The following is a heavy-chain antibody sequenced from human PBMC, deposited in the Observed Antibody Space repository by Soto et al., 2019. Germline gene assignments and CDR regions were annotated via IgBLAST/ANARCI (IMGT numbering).Heavy chain of an antibody. CDR2: IYYSGST. CDR1: GGSISSGDYY. V-gene: IGHV4-30-4*01. D-gene: IGHD3-3*01. CDR3: ARGGRYDFWTGSWFDP. J-gene: IGHJ5*02. Sequence: SETLSLTCTVSGGSISSGDYYWTWIRQPPGKGLEWIGYIYYSGSTNYNPSLKSRITISIDTSKNQFSLKLTSVTAADTAIYCCARGGRYDFWTGSWFDPWGQGTLVTVSS.